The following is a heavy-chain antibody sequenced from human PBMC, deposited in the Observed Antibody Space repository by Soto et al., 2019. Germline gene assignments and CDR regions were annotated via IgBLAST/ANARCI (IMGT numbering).Heavy chain of an antibody. CDR3: ARAPYSISSFFFDY. CDR2: INPRGGST. V-gene: IGHV1-46*01. Sequence: RASVKVSCKASGYSFTSYFMHWVRQAPGQGLEWMGLINPRGGSTNYAQRFQGRVTMAWDTSTSTVYMELSSLRSDDTAVYYCARAPYSISSFFFDYWGQGTPVTVSS. CDR1: GYSFTSYF. J-gene: IGHJ4*02. D-gene: IGHD6-6*01.